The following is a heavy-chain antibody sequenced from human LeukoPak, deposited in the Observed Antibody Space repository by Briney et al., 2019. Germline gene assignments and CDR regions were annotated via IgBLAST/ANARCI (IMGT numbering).Heavy chain of an antibody. CDR1: GFTFSSYW. CDR3: ALSTGVTQYDFWSGYPEYYFDY. CDR2: IKQDGSEK. Sequence: PGGSLRLSCAASGFTFSSYWMSWVCQAPGKGLEWVANIKQDGSEKYYVDSVKGRFTISRDNAKNSLYLQMNSLRAEDTAVYYCALSTGVTQYDFWSGYPEYYFDYWGQGTLVTVSS. D-gene: IGHD3-3*01. V-gene: IGHV3-7*01. J-gene: IGHJ4*02.